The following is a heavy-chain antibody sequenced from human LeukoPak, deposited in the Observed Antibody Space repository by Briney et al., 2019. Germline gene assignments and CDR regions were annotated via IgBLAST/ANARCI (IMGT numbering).Heavy chain of an antibody. Sequence: SETLSLTCTVSGDSISSGSFYWGWIRQPPGKGLEWIGSIYYSGSTYYNPSLKSRVTVSVDTSKNQFSLKLSSVTAADTAVYYCARHSRGITIFGVVLEYWGQGTLVTASS. CDR2: IYYSGST. J-gene: IGHJ4*02. CDR1: GDSISSGSFY. D-gene: IGHD3-3*01. CDR3: ARHSRGITIFGVVLEY. V-gene: IGHV4-39*01.